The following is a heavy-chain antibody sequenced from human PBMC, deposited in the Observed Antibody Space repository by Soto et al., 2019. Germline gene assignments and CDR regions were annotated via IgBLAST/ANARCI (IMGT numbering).Heavy chain of an antibody. Sequence: PSETLSLTCTVSGASVSSSRYYWGWIRQSPEKGLEWIGTIYYSGTTYYNPSLKSRVTISVDTSKSQFSLKLSSVTAADTAVYYCARGFAMVRGAITFDYWGQGTLVTVSS. V-gene: IGHV4-39*07. D-gene: IGHD3-10*01. CDR2: IYYSGTT. J-gene: IGHJ4*02. CDR1: GASVSSSRYY. CDR3: ARGFAMVRGAITFDY.